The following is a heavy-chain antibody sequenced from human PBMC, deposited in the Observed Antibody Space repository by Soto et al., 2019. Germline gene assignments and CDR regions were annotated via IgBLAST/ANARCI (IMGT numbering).Heavy chain of an antibody. J-gene: IGHJ4*01. V-gene: IGHV1-18*04. Sequence: DARMVSSAATGDNSPSYGFSWERQALGQGLEWMGWISAYNGNTNYAQKLQGRVTMTTDTSTSTAYMELRSLRSDDTAVYYCARDQDFCCFYFSDDWGHVTPFPVSS. D-gene: IGHD3-3*01. CDR2: ISAYNGNT. CDR3: ARDQDFCCFYFSDD. CDR1: GDNSPSYG.